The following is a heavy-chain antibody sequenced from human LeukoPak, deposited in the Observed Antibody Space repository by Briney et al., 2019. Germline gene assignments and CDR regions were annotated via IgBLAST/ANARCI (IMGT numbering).Heavy chain of an antibody. Sequence: SQTLSLTCAVSGGSISSGGNSWSWIRQPPGKGLEWIGYIYHSGSTYYNPSLKSRVTISVDRSKNQFSLKLSSVTAADTAVYYCARVRIYDSSGYLYYFDYWGQGTLVTVSS. CDR2: IYHSGST. CDR3: ARVRIYDSSGYLYYFDY. V-gene: IGHV4-30-2*01. D-gene: IGHD3-22*01. CDR1: GGSISSGGNS. J-gene: IGHJ4*02.